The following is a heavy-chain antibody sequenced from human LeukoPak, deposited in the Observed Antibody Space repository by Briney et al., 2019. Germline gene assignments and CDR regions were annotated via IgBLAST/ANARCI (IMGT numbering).Heavy chain of an antibody. CDR3: ARGSGTGTLLYYYYYYGMDV. J-gene: IGHJ6*02. Sequence: SETLSLTCTVSGGSISNYYWSWIRQPPGKGLEWIGYIYYSGSTNYNPSLKSRVTISVDTSKNQFSLKLSSVTAADTAVYYCARGSGTGTLLYYYYYYGMDVWGQGTTVTVSS. CDR2: IYYSGST. D-gene: IGHD1-1*01. CDR1: GGSISNYY. V-gene: IGHV4-59*01.